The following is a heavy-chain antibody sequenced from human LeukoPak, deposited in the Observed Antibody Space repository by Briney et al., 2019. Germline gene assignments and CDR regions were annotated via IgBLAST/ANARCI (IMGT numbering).Heavy chain of an antibody. V-gene: IGHV3-23*01. Sequence: GGSLRLSCAASGFIFSSYAMSWVRQAPGKGLEWVSAISGSGGSTYYADSVKGRFTISRDNSKNTLYLQMNSLRAEDTAVYYCAKAPRWDCGGDCYSPWGQGTLVTV. CDR3: AKAPRWDCGGDCYSP. CDR1: GFIFSSYA. CDR2: ISGSGGST. D-gene: IGHD2-21*01. J-gene: IGHJ4*02.